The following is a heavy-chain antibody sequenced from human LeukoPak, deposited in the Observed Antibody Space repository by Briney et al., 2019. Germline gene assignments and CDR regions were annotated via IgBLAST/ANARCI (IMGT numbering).Heavy chain of an antibody. V-gene: IGHV3-48*03. D-gene: IGHD1-26*01. Sequence: GGSLRLSCAASGFTFSSYELNWVRQAPGKGLEWVSYISSGGSTVYYADSVKGRFTISRDNAKNSLYLQMNSLRAEDTAVYYCARVIIVGATGIWGQGTMVTVSS. CDR3: ARVIIVGATGI. CDR1: GFTFSSYE. CDR2: ISSGGSTV. J-gene: IGHJ3*02.